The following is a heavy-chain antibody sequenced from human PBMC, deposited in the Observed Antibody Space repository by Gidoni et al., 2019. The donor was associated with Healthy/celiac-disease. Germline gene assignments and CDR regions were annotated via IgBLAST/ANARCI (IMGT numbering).Heavy chain of an antibody. J-gene: IGHJ3*02. CDR1: GYSISSGYY. V-gene: IGHV4-38-2*01. D-gene: IGHD3-16*01. Sequence: QVQLQESGPGLVKPSETLSLTCAVSGYSISSGYYWGWIRQPPGQGLEWLGRIYHSGRTYYNPSLKSRVTISVDTSKNQFSLKLSSVTAADTAVYYCASWGGYATDAFDIWGQGTMVTVSS. CDR2: IYHSGRT. CDR3: ASWGGYATDAFDI.